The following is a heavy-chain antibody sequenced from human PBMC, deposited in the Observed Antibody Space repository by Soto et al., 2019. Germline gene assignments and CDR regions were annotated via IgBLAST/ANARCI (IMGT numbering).Heavy chain of an antibody. J-gene: IGHJ4*02. D-gene: IGHD4-17*01. V-gene: IGHV3-53*04. CDR1: GFTVSSNY. Sequence: EVQLVESGGGLVQPGGSLRLSCAASGFTVSSNYMSWVRQAPGKGLEWVSVIYSGGSTYYADSVKCRFTISRHNSKNTLYLQMNSRRAEDTAVYYCARELGHYGDDALEYWGQGTLVTVSS. CDR2: IYSGGST. CDR3: ARELGHYGDDALEY.